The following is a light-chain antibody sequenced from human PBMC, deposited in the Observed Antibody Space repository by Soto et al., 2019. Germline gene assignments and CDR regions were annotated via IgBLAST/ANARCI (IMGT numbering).Light chain of an antibody. V-gene: IGKV1-12*01. Sequence: DIQMAHSPSSVSASVGDRVTISFRASQGISIWLAWYQQKPGKAPKLLVYAASNLQRGVPSRFSGSGSGTEFTLTISSLQPDDFATYYCKQYGSSRKCGQGNKGAIK. CDR2: AAS. CDR3: KQYGSSRK. J-gene: IGKJ1*01. CDR1: QGISIW.